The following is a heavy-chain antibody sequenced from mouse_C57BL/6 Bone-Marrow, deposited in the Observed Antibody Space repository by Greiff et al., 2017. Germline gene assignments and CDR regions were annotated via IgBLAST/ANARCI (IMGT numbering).Heavy chain of an antibody. CDR3: AYGVDY. J-gene: IGHJ2*01. V-gene: IGHV1-81*01. Sequence: VQLQQSGAELARPGASVKLSCKASGYTFTSYGISWVKQRTGQGLEWIGEIYPRSGNTYYNEKFKGKATLTADKSSSTAYRELRSLTSEDSAVYFCAYGVDYWGQGTTLTDSS. D-gene: IGHD1-1*02. CDR2: IYPRSGNT. CDR1: GYTFTSYG.